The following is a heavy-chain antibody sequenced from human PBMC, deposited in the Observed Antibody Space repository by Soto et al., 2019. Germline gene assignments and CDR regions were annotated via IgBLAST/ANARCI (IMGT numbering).Heavy chain of an antibody. CDR1: GGSISSGGYY. D-gene: IGHD3-16*01. Sequence: PSETLSLTCTVSGGSISSGGYYWTWIRQHPGKGLEWIGYIYYSGSTYYNPSLKSRVTISVDTSKNQFSLKLSSVTAADTAVYYCARDRGLRASYYYYGMDVWGQGTTVTVS. J-gene: IGHJ6*02. V-gene: IGHV4-31*03. CDR3: ARDRGLRASYYYYGMDV. CDR2: IYYSGST.